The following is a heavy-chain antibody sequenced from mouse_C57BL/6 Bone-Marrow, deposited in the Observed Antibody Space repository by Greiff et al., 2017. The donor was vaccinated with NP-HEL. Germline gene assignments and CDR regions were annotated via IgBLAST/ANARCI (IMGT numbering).Heavy chain of an antibody. CDR3: ARSRYYGSSYEGYYYAMDY. Sequence: QQSCKASGYTFTSYWMHWVKQRPGRGLEWIGRIDPNSGGTKYNEKFKSKATLTVDKPSSTAYMQLSSLTSEDSAVYYCARSRYYGSSYEGYYYAMDYWGQGTSVTVSS. D-gene: IGHD1-1*01. CDR1: GYTFTSYW. CDR2: IDPNSGGT. J-gene: IGHJ4*01. V-gene: IGHV1-72*01.